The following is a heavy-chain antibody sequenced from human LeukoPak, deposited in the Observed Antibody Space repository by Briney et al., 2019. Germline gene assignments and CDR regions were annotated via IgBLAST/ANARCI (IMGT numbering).Heavy chain of an antibody. J-gene: IGHJ4*02. D-gene: IGHD2-2*01. CDR1: GFTFDDYA. CDR3: ATEYCSSTSCNKVGFDY. Sequence: GRSLRLSCAASGFTFDDYAMHWVRQAPGKGLEWVSGISWNSGSTDYADSVKGRFTISRDNARKSLYLQMNSLRVEDTALYYCATEYCSSTSCNKVGFDYWGQGTLVTVSS. V-gene: IGHV3-9*01. CDR2: ISWNSGST.